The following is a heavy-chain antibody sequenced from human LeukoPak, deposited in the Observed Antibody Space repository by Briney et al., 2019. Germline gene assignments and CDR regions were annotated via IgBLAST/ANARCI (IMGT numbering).Heavy chain of an antibody. CDR3: ARDEIWPYCSSTSCYTWFDP. V-gene: IGHV1-18*01. CDR2: ISAYNGNT. CDR1: GYTFTSYG. D-gene: IGHD2-2*02. Sequence: APVKVSCKASGYTFTSYGISWVRQAPGQGLEWMGWISAYNGNTNYAQKLQGRVTMTTDTSTSTAYMELSRLRSDDTAVYYCARDEIWPYCSSTSCYTWFDPWGQGTLVTVSS. J-gene: IGHJ5*02.